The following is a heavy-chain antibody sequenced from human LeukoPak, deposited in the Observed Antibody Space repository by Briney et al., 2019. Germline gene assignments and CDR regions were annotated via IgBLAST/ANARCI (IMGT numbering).Heavy chain of an antibody. V-gene: IGHV4-59*12. J-gene: IGHJ4*02. D-gene: IGHD6-13*01. CDR1: GGSISSYY. Sequence: PSETLSLTCTVSGGSISSYYWSWIRQPPGKGLEWIGYIYYSGSTNYNPSLKSRVTISVDTSKNQFSLKLSSVTAADTAVYYCAREGHSRFDYWGQGTLVTVSS. CDR2: IYYSGST. CDR3: AREGHSRFDY.